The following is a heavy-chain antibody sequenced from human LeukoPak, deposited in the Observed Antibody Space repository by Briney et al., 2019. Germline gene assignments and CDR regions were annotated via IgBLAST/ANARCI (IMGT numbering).Heavy chain of an antibody. V-gene: IGHV4-34*01. CDR3: ARGQLGDAYNFEY. D-gene: IGHD5-24*01. J-gene: IGHJ4*02. CDR2: INHSGST. CDR1: GGSFSGYY. Sequence: SETLSLTCAVYGGSFSGYYWSWIRQPPGKGLEWIGEINHSGSTNYNPSLKSRVTISVDTSKNQFSLKLSSVTAADTAVYYCARGQLGDAYNFEYWGQGTVVTVSS.